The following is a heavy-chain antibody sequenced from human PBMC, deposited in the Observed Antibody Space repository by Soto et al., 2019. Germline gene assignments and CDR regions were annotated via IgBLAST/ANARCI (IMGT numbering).Heavy chain of an antibody. CDR1: GGTFNSYA. V-gene: IGHV1-69*13. CDR2: IIPIFGTA. J-gene: IGHJ6*02. Sequence: SVKVSCKASGGTFNSYAISWVRQAPGQGLEWMGGIIPIFGTANYAQKLQGRVTITADESTSTAYMELSSLRSEDTAVYYCARVLGSNYAYYYYGMDVWGQGTTVTVSS. CDR3: ARVLGSNYAYYYYGMDV. D-gene: IGHD4-4*01.